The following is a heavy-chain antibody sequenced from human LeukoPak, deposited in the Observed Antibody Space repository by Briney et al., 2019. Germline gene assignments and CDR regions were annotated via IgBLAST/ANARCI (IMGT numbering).Heavy chain of an antibody. D-gene: IGHD2-2*02. CDR2: IYYSGST. CDR1: GGSISSGDYY. CDR3: ARGPLGYCSSTSCYSNWFDP. V-gene: IGHV4-30-4*08. Sequence: SQTLSLTCTVSGGSISSGDYYWRWLRQPPGTGLERLGYIYYSGSTYYNPSPKSRVTISVDTSKNQFSLKLSSVTAADTAVYYCARGPLGYCSSTSCYSNWFDPWGQGTLVTVSS. J-gene: IGHJ5*02.